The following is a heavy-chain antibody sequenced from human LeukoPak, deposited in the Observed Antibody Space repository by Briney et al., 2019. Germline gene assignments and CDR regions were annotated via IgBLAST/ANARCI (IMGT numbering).Heavy chain of an antibody. D-gene: IGHD3-10*01. V-gene: IGHV3-48*03. J-gene: IGHJ2*01. CDR3: ARWRVGEEDGWYFDL. CDR2: ISSSGSTI. Sequence: GGSLRLSCAASGFTFSSYEMNWVRQAPGKGLEWVSYISSSGSTIYYADSVKGRFTISRDNAKNSLYLQMNSLRAEDTAVYYCARWRVGEEDGWYFDLWGRGTLVTVSS. CDR1: GFTFSSYE.